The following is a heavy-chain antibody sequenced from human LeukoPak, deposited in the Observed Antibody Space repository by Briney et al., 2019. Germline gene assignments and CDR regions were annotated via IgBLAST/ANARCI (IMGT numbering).Heavy chain of an antibody. CDR2: IKEDGSEK. Sequence: GGSLRLSCAASGFTFSSYWISWVRQAPGKGLEWVANIKEDGSEKYYVDSVKGRFTTSRDNVKNSLYLQMNSLRAEDTAVYYCARDRGWLQFDCWGQGTLVTVSS. V-gene: IGHV3-7*01. CDR3: ARDRGWLQFDC. CDR1: GFTFSSYW. J-gene: IGHJ4*02. D-gene: IGHD5-24*01.